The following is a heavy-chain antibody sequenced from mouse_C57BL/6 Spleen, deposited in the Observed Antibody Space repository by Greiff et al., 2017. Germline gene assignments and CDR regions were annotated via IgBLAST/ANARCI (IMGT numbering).Heavy chain of an antibody. J-gene: IGHJ4*01. Sequence: QVQLQQPGAELVKPGASVKMSCKASGYTFTSYWITWVKQRPGQGLEWIGDIYPGSGSTNYNEKFKSKATLTVDPSSSTAYMQLSSLTSEDSEVYSCERSVYCYDEYYAIDYWGQGTSVTVSA. CDR1: GYTFTSYW. V-gene: IGHV1-55*01. CDR3: ERSVYCYDEYYAIDY. CDR2: IYPGSGST. D-gene: IGHD2-12*01.